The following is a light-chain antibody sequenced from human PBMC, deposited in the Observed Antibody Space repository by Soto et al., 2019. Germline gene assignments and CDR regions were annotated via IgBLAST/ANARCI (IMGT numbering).Light chain of an antibody. J-gene: IGKJ4*01. CDR2: EVS. Sequence: DVVLTQTPRSLSVTPGQPASISCKSSRSLLYSDGRTYVYWYLQKPGQPPQLLIHEVSNRFSGVPDRFSGSGSGTDFTLKISRVEAEDVGVYYCMQSIHLPITFGGGTNVDIK. V-gene: IGKV2D-29*01. CDR1: RSLLYSDGRTY. CDR3: MQSIHLPIT.